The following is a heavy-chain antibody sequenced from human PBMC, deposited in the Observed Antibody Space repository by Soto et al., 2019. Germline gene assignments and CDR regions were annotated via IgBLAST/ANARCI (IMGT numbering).Heavy chain of an antibody. CDR2: INPHGGST. CDR1: CSTFPSSG. J-gene: IGHJ5*02. Sequence: ASGTVPFPAACSTFPSSGIILVRQAPGQGLEWMGVINPHGGSTAYAQKFKGRVTLTRDTSASTVYMEVSSLTSEDTAMYYCARSSGGNFGIIIEATNWFAPWGQGNLVTVS. D-gene: IGHD3-16*01. V-gene: IGHV1-18*01. CDR3: ARSSGGNFGIIIEATNWFAP.